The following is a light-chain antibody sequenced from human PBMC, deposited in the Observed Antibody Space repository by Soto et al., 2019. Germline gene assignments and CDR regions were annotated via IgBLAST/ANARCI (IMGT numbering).Light chain of an antibody. V-gene: IGLV1-44*01. CDR3: PAWDDSLTGHV. Sequence: VLTQPPSASGTPGQRVTISCSGSSSNIGGRTVNWYQQLPGTAPKLLIYNNNQRPSGVPDRFSGSKSGTSASLAITGLQSEDEADYYCPAWDDSLTGHVFGVGTKVTVL. CDR2: NNN. CDR1: SSNIGGRT. J-gene: IGLJ1*01.